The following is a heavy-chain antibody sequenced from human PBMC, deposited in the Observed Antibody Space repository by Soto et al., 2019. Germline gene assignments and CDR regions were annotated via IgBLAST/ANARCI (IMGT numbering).Heavy chain of an antibody. Sequence: VGSLRLSCAASGFTFSSYSMNWVRQAPGKGLEWVSSISSSSSYIYYADSVKGRFTISRDNAKNSLYLQMNSLRAEDTAVYYCARDSADGGACYTCWRQATLVTVSS. CDR3: ARDSADGGACYTC. J-gene: IGHJ4*02. CDR1: GFTFSSYS. V-gene: IGHV3-21*01. D-gene: IGHD2-8*02. CDR2: ISSSSSYI.